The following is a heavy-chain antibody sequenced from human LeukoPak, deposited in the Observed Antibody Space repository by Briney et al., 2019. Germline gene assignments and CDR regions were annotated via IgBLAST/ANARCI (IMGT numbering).Heavy chain of an antibody. CDR1: GFTCSDYY. J-gene: IGHJ6*03. V-gene: IGHV3-11*04. CDR2: ISSSGSTI. Sequence: GGSLRLSCAASGFTCSDYYMSWIRQAPGKGLEWVSYISSSGSTIYYADSVKGRFTISRDNAKNSLYLQMKSLRAEDTAVYYCARVPSTYYYYYMDVWGKGTTVTVSS. CDR3: ARVPSTYYYYYMDV.